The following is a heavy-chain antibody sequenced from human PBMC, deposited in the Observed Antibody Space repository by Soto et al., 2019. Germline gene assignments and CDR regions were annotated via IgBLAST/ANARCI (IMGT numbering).Heavy chain of an antibody. CDR2: IKEDGSEK. CDR3: ASYRTLGC. V-gene: IGHV3-7*03. D-gene: IGHD1-26*01. J-gene: IGHJ4*02. Sequence: EVQLVESGGGLVQPGGSLRLSCAASGFTLSNFWMSWVRQAPGKGLEWVASIKEDGSEKTYVDSVKGRFTISRDNAQNPLYLQMNRLRVGDAAVYYCASYRTLGCWGQGTRVIVSS. CDR1: GFTLSNFW.